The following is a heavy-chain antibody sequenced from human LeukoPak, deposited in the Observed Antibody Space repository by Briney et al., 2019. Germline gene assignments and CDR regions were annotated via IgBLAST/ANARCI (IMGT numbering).Heavy chain of an antibody. J-gene: IGHJ6*02. Sequence: GGSLRLSCAASGFTFSSSAMSWVRQAPGKGLEWVSAISNNGGYTYYADSVQGRFTISRDNSKSTLCLQMNSLRADDTAVYYCAKVGAYYGMDVWGQGTTVTVSS. CDR3: AKVGAYYGMDV. CDR2: ISNNGGYT. V-gene: IGHV3-23*01. CDR1: GFTFSSSA.